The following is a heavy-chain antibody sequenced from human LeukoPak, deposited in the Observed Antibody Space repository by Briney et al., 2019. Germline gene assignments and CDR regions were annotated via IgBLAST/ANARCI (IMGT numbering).Heavy chain of an antibody. CDR1: GFTFSNYA. CDR3: KGSSWYYYYYMDV. Sequence: GGSLRLSCAASGFTFSNYAMNWVRQAPGKGLEWVSYISSSSSTMYYADSMKGRFTISRDNAKNSLYLQMNSLRDEDTAVYYCKGSSWYYYYYMDVWGKGTTVTVSS. CDR2: ISSSSSTM. D-gene: IGHD6-13*01. V-gene: IGHV3-48*02. J-gene: IGHJ6*03.